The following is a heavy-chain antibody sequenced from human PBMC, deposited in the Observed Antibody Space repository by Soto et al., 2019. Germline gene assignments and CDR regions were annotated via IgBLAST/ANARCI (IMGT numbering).Heavy chain of an antibody. J-gene: IGHJ4*02. CDR3: AHRLGSRGSFDY. D-gene: IGHD6-25*01. CDR2: IYWNDDK. CDR1: GFSLTTSGVG. Sequence: SGPTLVNPTQTLTLTCSFSGFSLTTSGVGVAWIRQPPGKALEWLALIYWNDDKRYSPSLKNRLTITKDTSKNQVVLTLTNMDPVDTATYYRAHRLGSRGSFDYWSQGSLVTVSS. V-gene: IGHV2-5*01.